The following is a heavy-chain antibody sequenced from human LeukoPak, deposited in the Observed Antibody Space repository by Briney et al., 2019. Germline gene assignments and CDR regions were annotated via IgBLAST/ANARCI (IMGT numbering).Heavy chain of an antibody. CDR2: ISAYNGNT. D-gene: IGHD3-22*01. V-gene: IGHV1-18*01. CDR1: GYTFTSYG. CDR3: AKRAVTMIVVAGAFDI. J-gene: IGHJ3*02. Sequence: ASVKVSCKASGYTFTSYGISWVRQAPGQGLEWMGWISAYNGNTNYAQKLQGRVTMTTDTSTSTAYMELRSLRSDDTAVYYCAKRAVTMIVVAGAFDIWGQGTMVTVSS.